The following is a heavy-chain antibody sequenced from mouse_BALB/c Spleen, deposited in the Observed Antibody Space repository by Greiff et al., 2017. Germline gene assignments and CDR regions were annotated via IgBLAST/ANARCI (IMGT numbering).Heavy chain of an antibody. Sequence: EVMLVESGGGLVQPGGSMKLSCVASGFTFSNYWMNWVRQSPEKGLEWVAEIRLKSNNYATHYAESVKGRFTISRDDSKSSVYLQMNNLRAEDTGIYYCTRTTEGYYYAMDYWGQGTSVTVSS. J-gene: IGHJ4*01. CDR2: IRLKSNNYAT. CDR1: GFTFSNYW. V-gene: IGHV6-6*02. D-gene: IGHD1-1*01. CDR3: TRTTEGYYYAMDY.